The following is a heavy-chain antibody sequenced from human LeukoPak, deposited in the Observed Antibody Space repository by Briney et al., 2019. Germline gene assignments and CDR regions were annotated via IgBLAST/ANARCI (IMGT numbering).Heavy chain of an antibody. CDR3: ANYHHRSGSFAFDT. Sequence: GGSLRLSCVASGFTFSSFWMSWLRQAPGKGLEWVANIKPDESETHYVDSVRGRFTISRDNAKNFLYLQMNSLRAEDTAVYCCANYHHRSGSFAFDTWGQGTKVTVSS. CDR1: GFTFSSFW. V-gene: IGHV3-7*01. CDR2: IKPDESET. J-gene: IGHJ3*02. D-gene: IGHD3-22*01.